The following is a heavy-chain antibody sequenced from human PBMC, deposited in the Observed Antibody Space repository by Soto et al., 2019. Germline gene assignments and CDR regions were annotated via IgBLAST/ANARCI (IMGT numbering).Heavy chain of an antibody. Sequence: GGSLRLSCAASGFTFSSYWMSWVRQAPGKGLEWVANIKQDGSEKYYVDSVKGRFTISRDNAKNSLYLQMNSLRAEDTAVYYCARDLSVVPAANGGDYYYYYGMDVWGQGTTVTVSS. V-gene: IGHV3-7*01. CDR1: GFTFSSYW. J-gene: IGHJ6*02. CDR3: ARDLSVVPAANGGDYYYYYGMDV. CDR2: IKQDGSEK. D-gene: IGHD2-2*01.